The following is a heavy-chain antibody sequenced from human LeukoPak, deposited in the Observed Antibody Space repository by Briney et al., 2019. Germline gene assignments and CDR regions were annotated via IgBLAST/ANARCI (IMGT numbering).Heavy chain of an antibody. CDR3: AKRQWLVQVDAFDI. V-gene: IGHV4-39*01. CDR2: IYYSGST. Sequence: SETLSLTCTLSGGSISSSSYYWGWIRQPPGKGLEWIGSIYYSGSTYYNPSLKSRVTISVDTSKNQFSLKLSSVTAADTAVYYCAKRQWLVQVDAFDIWGQGTMVTVSS. CDR1: GGSISSSSYY. J-gene: IGHJ3*02. D-gene: IGHD6-19*01.